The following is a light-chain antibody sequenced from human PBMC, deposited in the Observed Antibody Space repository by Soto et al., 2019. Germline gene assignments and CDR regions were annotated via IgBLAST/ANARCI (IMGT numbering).Light chain of an antibody. Sequence: DVVMTQSPLSLPVTLGQPASISCRSSQSLVYSDGNTYLNWFQQRPGQSPRRLIYKVSNWDSGVPDRLSGSGSGTDFTLKISRVEAEDVGVYYCMQGTHWPTETFGQGTTVEIK. CDR3: MQGTHWPTET. J-gene: IGKJ1*01. CDR1: QSLVYSDGNTY. CDR2: KVS. V-gene: IGKV2D-30*01.